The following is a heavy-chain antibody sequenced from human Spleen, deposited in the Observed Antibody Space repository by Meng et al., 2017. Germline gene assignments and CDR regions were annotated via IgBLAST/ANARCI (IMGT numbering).Heavy chain of an antibody. V-gene: IGHV2-5*02. CDR1: GFSLSTAGVA. D-gene: IGHD2-2*01. J-gene: IGHJ4*02. CDR3: ARRPYSTFTSCYYHFDY. CDR2: RYWDGPQ. Sequence: ITLKESGPTLGKPTPTLTLTCTFSGFSLSTAGVAVGWILQPPGRALEWLARRYWDGPQRYSPSLKSTLTFTKGTSEAQVVLTMTNMDPACTATYYCARRPYSTFTSCYYHFDYWGQGTLVTVSS.